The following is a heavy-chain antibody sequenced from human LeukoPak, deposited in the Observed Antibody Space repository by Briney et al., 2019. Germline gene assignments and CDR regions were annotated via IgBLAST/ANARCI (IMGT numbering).Heavy chain of an antibody. CDR1: GFTFSSYW. CDR3: AKDAF. Sequence: WGSLTLSCAASGFTFSSYWMSWVCQAPGKGLEWVANINQDGSERYYVDSVKGRFTISRDNAGTSVSLQMNSLRAEDTAVYYCAKDAFWGQGTLASVSS. V-gene: IGHV3-7*04. J-gene: IGHJ1*01. CDR2: INQDGSER.